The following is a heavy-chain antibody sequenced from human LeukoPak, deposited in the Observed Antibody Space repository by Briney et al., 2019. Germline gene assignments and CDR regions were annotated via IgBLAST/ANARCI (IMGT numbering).Heavy chain of an antibody. CDR2: IYHSGST. J-gene: IGHJ4*02. Sequence: SETLSLTCAVYGGSFSGYSWSWIRQPPGKGLEWIGYIYHSGSTYYNPSLKSRVTISVDRSKNQFSLKLSSVTAADTAVYYCARAYYFDYWGQGTLVTVSS. V-gene: IGHV4-30-2*01. CDR3: ARAYYFDY. CDR1: GGSFSGYS.